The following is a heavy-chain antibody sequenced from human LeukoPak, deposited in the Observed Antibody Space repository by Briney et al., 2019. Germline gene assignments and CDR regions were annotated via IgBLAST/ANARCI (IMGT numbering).Heavy chain of an antibody. CDR1: GFTFSAYT. J-gene: IGHJ4*02. V-gene: IGHV3-30*16. D-gene: IGHD3-3*01. Sequence: GGSLRLSCEVSGFTFSAYTMHWIRQAPGKGQAPGKQLEWLAVISFDGNNPYYRDSVQGRFTTSRDNSKNTLYLQMNSLRAEDTAVYYCARERQNKDFWSGGDYWGQGTLVTVSS. CDR2: ISFDGNNP. CDR3: ARERQNKDFWSGGDY.